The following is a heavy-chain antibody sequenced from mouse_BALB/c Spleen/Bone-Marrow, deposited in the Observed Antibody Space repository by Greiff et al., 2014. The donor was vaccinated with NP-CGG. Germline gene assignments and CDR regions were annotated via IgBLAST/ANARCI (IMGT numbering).Heavy chain of an antibody. CDR3: ARGPHDDDMDY. Sequence: EVKLMESGGGLVKPGGSPKLSCAASGFTFSDYYMYWVRQTPEKRLEWVATISDGGSYTYYPDSVKGRFTISRDNAKNNLYLQLSSLKSEDTAMYYCARGPHDDDMDYWGQGTSVTVSS. V-gene: IGHV5-4*02. D-gene: IGHD2-3*01. J-gene: IGHJ4*01. CDR1: GFTFSDYY. CDR2: ISDGGSYT.